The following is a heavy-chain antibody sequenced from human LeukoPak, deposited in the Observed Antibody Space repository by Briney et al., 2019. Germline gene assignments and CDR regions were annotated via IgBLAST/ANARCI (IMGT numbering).Heavy chain of an antibody. J-gene: IGHJ3*02. CDR3: AKDFVVRSPRGIDAFDI. V-gene: IGHV3-30*02. D-gene: IGHD2-15*01. CDR2: IRFDGSNK. CDR1: GFTFSNFG. Sequence: GGSLRLSCAASGFTFSNFGIHWVRQAPGKGLEWVAFIRFDGSNKYYADSVKGRFSISRDNSKNTVYLQMNGLRVEDTAVYYCAKDFVVRSPRGIDAFDIWGQGTMVTVSS.